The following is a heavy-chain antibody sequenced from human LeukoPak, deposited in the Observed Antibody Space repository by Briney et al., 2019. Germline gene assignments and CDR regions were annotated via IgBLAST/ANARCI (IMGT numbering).Heavy chain of an antibody. CDR2: IYYSGST. V-gene: IGHV4-59*01. CDR1: GGSISSYY. D-gene: IGHD4-17*01. J-gene: IGHJ4*02. CDR3: AREGNYGDLYFDY. Sequence: SETLSLTCTVSGGSISSYYWSWIRQPPGKGLEWIGYIYYSGSTNYNPSLKSRVTISVDTSKNQFSLKLSSVTAADTAAYYCAREGNYGDLYFDYWGQGTLVTVSS.